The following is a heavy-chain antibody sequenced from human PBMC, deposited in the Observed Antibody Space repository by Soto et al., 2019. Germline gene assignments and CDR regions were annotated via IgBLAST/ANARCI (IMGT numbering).Heavy chain of an antibody. J-gene: IGHJ4*02. CDR1: GFTFSSYA. V-gene: IGHV3-23*01. D-gene: IGHD6-19*01. Sequence: GGSLRLSCAASGFTFSSYAMSWVRQAPGKGLEWVSASSGSGVSTYYADSVKGRFTISRYNSKNTLYLQMNSLRAEGTAVYYGAKQTAVACTSPGDYWGQGTLVTVSS. CDR3: AKQTAVACTSPGDY. CDR2: SSGSGVST.